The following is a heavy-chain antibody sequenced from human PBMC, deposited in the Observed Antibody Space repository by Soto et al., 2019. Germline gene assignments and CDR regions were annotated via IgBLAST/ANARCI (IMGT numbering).Heavy chain of an antibody. CDR3: ASRRITMVRGVIFDWFDP. CDR2: IYYSGST. D-gene: IGHD3-10*01. J-gene: IGHJ5*02. V-gene: IGHV4-30-4*01. CDR1: GGSISSGDYY. Sequence: SQTLSLTCTVSGGSISSGDYYWSWIRQPPGKGLEWIGYIYYSGSTYYNPSLKSRVTISVDTSKNQFSLKLSSVTAADTAVYYCASRRITMVRGVIFDWFDPWGQGTLVTVSS.